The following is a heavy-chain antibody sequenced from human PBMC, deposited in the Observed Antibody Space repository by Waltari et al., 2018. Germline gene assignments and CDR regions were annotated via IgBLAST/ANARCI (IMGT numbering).Heavy chain of an antibody. J-gene: IGHJ5*02. CDR3: ATDHYRQSGYDT. D-gene: IGHD5-12*01. CDR2: YVPEDGET. CDR1: GYNLTESP. V-gene: IGHV1-24*01. Sequence: QVQLVQSGAEVKKPGASVKVSCKVSGYNLTESPMHWVRQAPGKGLEWLGGYVPEDGETIYAQSFQGRVAMTEDTSADTAYMELSSLTSEDTAVYYCATDHYRQSGYDTWGQGTLVTVSS.